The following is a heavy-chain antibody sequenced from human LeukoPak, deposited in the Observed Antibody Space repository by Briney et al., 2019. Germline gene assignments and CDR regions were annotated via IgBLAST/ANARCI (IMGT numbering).Heavy chain of an antibody. CDR2: INGEGSRI. J-gene: IGHJ6*02. V-gene: IGHV3-74*01. CDR1: GFNLRTYW. CDR3: ARDPGYYYYGMDV. Sequence: GGSLRLSCAVTGFNLRTYWIHWVRHSPGRGLEWVARINGEGSRISYADSVRGRFTISRDNAKNTAYLQMNSLRAEDTALYYCARDPGYYYYGMDVWGQGTTVVVSS.